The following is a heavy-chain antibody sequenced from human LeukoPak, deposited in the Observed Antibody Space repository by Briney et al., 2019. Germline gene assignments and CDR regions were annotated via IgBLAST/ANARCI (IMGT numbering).Heavy chain of an antibody. V-gene: IGHV1-69*06. D-gene: IGHD4-17*01. CDR2: IIPIFGTA. J-gene: IGHJ4*02. CDR3: AREGDHGDYFDY. CDR1: GGTFSSYA. Sequence: GSSVKVSCKASGGTFSSYAISWVRQAPGQGLEWMGGIIPIFGTANYAQKFQGRVTITADKSTSTAYMELSSLRSEDTAVYYCAREGDHGDYFDYWGQGTLVTVSS.